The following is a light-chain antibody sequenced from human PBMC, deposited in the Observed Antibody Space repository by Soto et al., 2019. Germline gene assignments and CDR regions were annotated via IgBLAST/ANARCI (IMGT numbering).Light chain of an antibody. CDR2: GAS. CDR3: QQYSIWRT. Sequence: EIVMTQSPATLSLSPGERATLPCRASESVSTNLAWYQQKAGQAPRLLIYGASTRATGIPARFSGSGSGTEFTLTISSLQSEDFAVYYCQQYSIWRTFGQGTKVDI. V-gene: IGKV3-15*01. J-gene: IGKJ1*01. CDR1: ESVSTN.